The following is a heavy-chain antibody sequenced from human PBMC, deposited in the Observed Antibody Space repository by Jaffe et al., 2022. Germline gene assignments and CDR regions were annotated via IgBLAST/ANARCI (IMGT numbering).Heavy chain of an antibody. D-gene: IGHD3-22*01. CDR3: AREPAPVDEIVVVPGDYAFDI. J-gene: IGHJ3*02. Sequence: QVQLVQSGAEVKKPGASVKVSCKASGYTFTSYYMHWVRQAPGQGLEWMGIINPSGGSTSYAQKFQGRVTMTRDTSTSTVYMELSSLRSEDTAVYYCAREPAPVDEIVVVPGDYAFDIWGQGTMVTVSS. CDR1: GYTFTSYY. V-gene: IGHV1-46*01. CDR2: INPSGGST.